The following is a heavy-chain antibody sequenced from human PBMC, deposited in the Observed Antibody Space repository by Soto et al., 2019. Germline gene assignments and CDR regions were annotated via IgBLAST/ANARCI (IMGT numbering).Heavy chain of an antibody. CDR1: GFSLSTSGVG. V-gene: IGHV2-5*02. CDR2: IYWDDDK. Sequence: QITLKESGPTLVKPTQTLTLTCTFSGFSLSTSGVGVGWIRQPPGKALEWLALIYWDDDKRYSPSLKSRLTITKAPSKIQVVLTSTKMHPVDTSTYYCAHRRGRYCSGGSCYFDYWGQGTLVTVSS. D-gene: IGHD2-15*01. J-gene: IGHJ4*02. CDR3: AHRRGRYCSGGSCYFDY.